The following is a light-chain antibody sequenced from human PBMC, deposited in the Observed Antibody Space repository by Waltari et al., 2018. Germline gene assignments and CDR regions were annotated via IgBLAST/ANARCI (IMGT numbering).Light chain of an antibody. J-gene: IGKJ2*01. V-gene: IGKV4-1*01. CDR2: WPS. CDR1: QSVLYSSNNLNY. Sequence: DIVMTQSPDSLAVSLGERAPINCKSSQSVLYSSNNLNYLAWYQQNPGQPPKLLIYWPSTRESGVPDRFSGSGSGKDFTLTISSLQAEDVAVYYCQQFYSTPYTFGQGTKLEIK. CDR3: QQFYSTPYT.